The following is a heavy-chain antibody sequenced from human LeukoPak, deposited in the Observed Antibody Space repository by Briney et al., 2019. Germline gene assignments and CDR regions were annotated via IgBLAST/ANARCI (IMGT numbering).Heavy chain of an antibody. Sequence: ASVKVSCKASGYTFTGYYMHWVRQAPGQGLEWMGWINPNSGGTNYAQKFQDRVTMTRDTSISTAYMELSRLRSDDTAVYYCARDGYGDFWSGYSGVWGKGTTVTVSS. J-gene: IGHJ6*04. V-gene: IGHV1-2*02. CDR1: GYTFTGYY. CDR3: ARDGYGDFWSGYSGV. D-gene: IGHD3-3*01. CDR2: INPNSGGT.